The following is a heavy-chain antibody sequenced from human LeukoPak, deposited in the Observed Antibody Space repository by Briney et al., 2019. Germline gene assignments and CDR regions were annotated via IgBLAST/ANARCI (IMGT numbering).Heavy chain of an antibody. J-gene: IGHJ4*02. V-gene: IGHV3-30*04. CDR3: ARDTGDYVSFDY. D-gene: IGHD4-17*01. CDR2: ISLDGGNI. Sequence: GRSLRLSCAASGFTFRSYAMHWVRQAPGKGLEWVAVISLDGGNIYYADSLRGRFTISRDNAKNSLYLQMNSLRAEDTAVYYCARDTGDYVSFDYWGQGTLVTVSS. CDR1: GFTFRSYA.